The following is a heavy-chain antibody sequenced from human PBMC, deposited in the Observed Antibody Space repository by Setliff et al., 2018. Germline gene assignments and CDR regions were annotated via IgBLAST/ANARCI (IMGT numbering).Heavy chain of an antibody. Sequence: ASVKVSCKASGYTFTNYGITWVRQAPGQGLEWMGWISAYDGNTKFAQNIQGRVTLTTDTPTSTAYMELRSLRSDDTAVYYCARGSVEYSRGWYYFDYWAQGTLVTVSS. D-gene: IGHD6-19*01. CDR2: ISAYDGNT. J-gene: IGHJ4*02. V-gene: IGHV1-18*01. CDR3: ARGSVEYSRGWYYFDY. CDR1: GYTFTNYG.